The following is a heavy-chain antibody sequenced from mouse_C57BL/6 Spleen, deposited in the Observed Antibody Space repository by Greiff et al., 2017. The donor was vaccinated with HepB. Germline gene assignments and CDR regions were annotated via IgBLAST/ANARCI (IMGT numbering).Heavy chain of an antibody. V-gene: IGHV14-4*01. CDR3: TTRGYSNQFAY. Sequence: VHVKQSGAELVRPGASVKLSCTASGFNIKDDYMHWVKQRPEQGLEWIGWIDPENGDTEYASKFQGKATITADTSSNTAYLQLSSLTSEDTAVYYCTTRGYSNQFAYWGQGTLVTVSA. D-gene: IGHD2-5*01. CDR1: GFNIKDDY. CDR2: IDPENGDT. J-gene: IGHJ3*01.